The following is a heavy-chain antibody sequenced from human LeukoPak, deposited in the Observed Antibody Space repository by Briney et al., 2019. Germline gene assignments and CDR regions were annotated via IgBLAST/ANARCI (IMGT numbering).Heavy chain of an antibody. CDR3: APGGDYCSTTSCPS. Sequence: GGSLRLSCAASGFTFSDHYIDWVRQAPGKGLEWVGRTRNKANSYTTEYAASVKGRFTISRDDSKNSLYLQMNSLKTEDTAVYYCAPGGDYCSTTSCPSWGQGTMVTVSS. V-gene: IGHV3-72*01. D-gene: IGHD2-2*01. J-gene: IGHJ3*01. CDR1: GFTFSDHY. CDR2: TRNKANSYTT.